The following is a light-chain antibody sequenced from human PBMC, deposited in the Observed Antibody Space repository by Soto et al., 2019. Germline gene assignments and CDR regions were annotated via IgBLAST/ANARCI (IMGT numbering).Light chain of an antibody. CDR2: LNSDGSH. V-gene: IGLV4-69*01. J-gene: IGLJ2*01. CDR1: SGHSSYA. CDR3: QTWGTGPVV. Sequence: QLVLTQSPSASASLGASVKLTCTLSSGHSSYAIAWHQQQPEKGPRYLTKLNSDGSHSKGDGIPDRFSGSSSGAERYLTISSLQSEDEADYYCQTWGTGPVVFGGGTKLPVL.